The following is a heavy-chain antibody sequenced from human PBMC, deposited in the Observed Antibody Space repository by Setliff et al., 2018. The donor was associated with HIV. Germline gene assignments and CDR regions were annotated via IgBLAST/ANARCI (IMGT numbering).Heavy chain of an antibody. V-gene: IGHV1-2*02. J-gene: IGHJ4*02. CDR3: ATGRDSSGYYFLADY. CDR1: GYTFTGHH. Sequence: ASVKVSCKTSGYTFTGHHMHWVRQAPGQGLEWMGWINPNSGGTIYAQKFQDRVTMTRDTSSSTAYMELSRLRSDDTAVYYCATGRDSSGYYFLADYWGRGTLVTVSS. CDR2: INPNSGGT. D-gene: IGHD3-22*01.